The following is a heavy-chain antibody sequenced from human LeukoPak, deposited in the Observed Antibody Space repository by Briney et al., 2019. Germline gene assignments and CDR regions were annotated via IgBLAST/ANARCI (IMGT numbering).Heavy chain of an antibody. V-gene: IGHV3-30*03. CDR2: ISYDGSNK. Sequence: GGSLRLSCAASGFTFSSYSIHWVRQAPGKGLEWVAVISYDGSNKYYADSVKGRFTISRDNSKNTLYLEMNSLRTEDTAVYYCAREFEGFGELLHYYYMDVWGKGTTVTISS. CDR1: GFTFSSYS. J-gene: IGHJ6*03. D-gene: IGHD3-10*01. CDR3: AREFEGFGELLHYYYMDV.